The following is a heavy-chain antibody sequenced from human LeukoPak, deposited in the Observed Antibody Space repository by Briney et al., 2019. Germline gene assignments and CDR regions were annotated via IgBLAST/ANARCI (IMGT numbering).Heavy chain of an antibody. J-gene: IGHJ4*02. CDR3: AKGVRRSSDYSSPVDY. CDR1: GFTFSSYS. CDR2: ISSSGKYI. D-gene: IGHD3-22*01. Sequence: GGSLRLSCAASGFTFSSYSMNWVRQAPGKGLEWVSSISSSGKYIYYADSVKGRITISRDNAKNSLYLQMNSLRAEDTAVYYCAKGVRRSSDYSSPVDYWGQGTLVTVSS. V-gene: IGHV3-21*04.